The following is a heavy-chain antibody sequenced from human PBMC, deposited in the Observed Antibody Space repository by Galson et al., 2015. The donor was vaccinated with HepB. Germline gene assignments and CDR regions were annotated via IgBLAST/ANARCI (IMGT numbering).Heavy chain of an antibody. CDR1: GYTFSDYN. J-gene: IGHJ5*01. D-gene: IGHD5/OR15-5a*01. CDR2: INPNKGNT. Sequence: SVKVSCKASGYTFSDYNIHWVRQGPGQGLEWLGRINPNKGNTDYAQKYRGRVTITRDTSITTAYLDLSSLRSDDTAVYYCARVLQSTPNFFESWGQGTLVTVSS. V-gene: IGHV1-2*06. CDR3: ARVLQSTPNFFES.